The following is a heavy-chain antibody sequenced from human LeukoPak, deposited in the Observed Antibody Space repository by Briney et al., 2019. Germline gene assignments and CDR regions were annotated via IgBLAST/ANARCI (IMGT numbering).Heavy chain of an antibody. CDR1: GGSISGYY. Sequence: SETLSLTCTVSGGSISGYYWNWVRQPADRGLEWIGRLYSSGDTYYNPSLKSRLTMSVDTSKNQFSLKLRSVTAADTAVYYCARGSSGSTKRYYFDSWGQGALVTVPS. CDR3: ARGSSGSTKRYYFDS. CDR2: LYSSGDT. V-gene: IGHV4-4*07. J-gene: IGHJ4*02. D-gene: IGHD6-19*01.